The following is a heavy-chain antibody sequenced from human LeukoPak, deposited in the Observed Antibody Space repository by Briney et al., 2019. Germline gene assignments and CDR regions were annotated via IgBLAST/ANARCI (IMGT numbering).Heavy chain of an antibody. CDR1: GYTFTSYD. CDR3: ARSPRLRWLQFYFDY. D-gene: IGHD5-24*01. V-gene: IGHV1-8*02. J-gene: IGHJ4*02. CDR2: MNPSSGNT. Sequence: GASVKVSCKASGYTFTSYDINWVRQATGQGLEWLGWMNPSSGNTGYAQKFQGRVTMTRDTSISTAYMELSSLRSEDTAVYYCARSPRLRWLQFYFDYWGQGTLVTVSS.